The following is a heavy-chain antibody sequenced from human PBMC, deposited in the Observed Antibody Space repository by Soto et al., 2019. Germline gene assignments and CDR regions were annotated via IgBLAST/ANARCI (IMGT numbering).Heavy chain of an antibody. CDR1: GYSFTNSW. CDR2: IDPSDSQT. D-gene: IGHD3-22*01. J-gene: IGHJ4*02. V-gene: IGHV5-10-1*01. CDR3: ARQIYDSDTGPNFQYYFDS. Sequence: PGESLKISCKGSGYSFTNSWINWVRQKPGKGLEWMGRIDPSDSQTYYSPSFRGHVTISVTKSITTVFLQWSSLRASDTAMYYCARQIYDSDTGPNFQYYFDSWGQGTPVTVSS.